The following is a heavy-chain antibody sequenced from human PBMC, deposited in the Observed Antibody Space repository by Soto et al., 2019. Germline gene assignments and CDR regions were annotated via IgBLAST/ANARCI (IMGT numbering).Heavy chain of an antibody. V-gene: IGHV3-33*01. CDR3: ARDTRRPELNPLWGERGRYSSGWCLDY. CDR1: GFTFSSYG. Sequence: GGSLRLSCAASGFTFSSYGMHWVRQAPGKGLEWVAVIWYDGSDKYYADSVKGRFTISRDNSKNTLYLQMNSLRAEDTAAYYCARDTRRPELNPLWGERGRYSSGWCLDYWGQGTLVTVSS. J-gene: IGHJ4*02. D-gene: IGHD6-19*01. CDR2: IWYDGSDK.